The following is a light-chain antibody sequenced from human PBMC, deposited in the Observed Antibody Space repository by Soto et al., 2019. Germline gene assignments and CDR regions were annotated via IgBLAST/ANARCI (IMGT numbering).Light chain of an antibody. CDR2: DAS. V-gene: IGKV3-15*01. CDR3: EQHNNSPPWT. CDR1: QGVSNN. Sequence: VLMTQSPATLSVSPGERATLSCSASQGVSNNLAWYQHKPGQAPRLLIYDASTRATAIPARFSGSGSGTAVTHPISSPQCEEFAFYYCEQHNNSPPWTGGQNTRVDIK. J-gene: IGKJ1*01.